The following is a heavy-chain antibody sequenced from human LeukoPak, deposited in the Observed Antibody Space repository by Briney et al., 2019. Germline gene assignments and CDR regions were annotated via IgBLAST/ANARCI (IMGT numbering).Heavy chain of an antibody. D-gene: IGHD6-19*01. J-gene: IGHJ4*02. CDR3: AKVSAVAAPYYFDY. V-gene: IGHV3-23*01. Sequence: PGGSLRLSCGASGFTFSNYWMHWVRQAPGKGLEWVSAISGSGGSTYYADSVKGRFTIPRDNSKNTLYLQMNSLRAEDTAVYYCAKVSAVAAPYYFDYWGQGTLVTVSS. CDR2: ISGSGGST. CDR1: GFTFSNYW.